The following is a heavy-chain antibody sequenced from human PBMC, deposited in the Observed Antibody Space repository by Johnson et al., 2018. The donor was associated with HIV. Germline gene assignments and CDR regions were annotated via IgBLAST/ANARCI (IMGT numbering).Heavy chain of an antibody. J-gene: IGHJ3*02. D-gene: IGHD2-2*01. CDR1: GFKFDDYG. Sequence: MQLVESGGGMVQPGRSLRLSCAASGFKFDDYGMSWVRQAPGKGLEWVSGINWNGGSTSYADSVKGRFTISRENAKNTLYLQMNSLRAEDTAVYYCIRGQSPLYAAFDIWGQGTMVTVSS. CDR2: INWNGGST. CDR3: IRGQSPLYAAFDI. V-gene: IGHV3-20*04.